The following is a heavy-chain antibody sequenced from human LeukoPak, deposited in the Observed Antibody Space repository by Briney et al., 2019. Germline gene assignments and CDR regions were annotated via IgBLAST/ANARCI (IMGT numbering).Heavy chain of an antibody. CDR3: ATYDSSGYYYFDY. Sequence: GGSLRLSCAASGFTFSSYWMHWVRQAPGKGLVXXSRINSDGSSTSYADSVKGRFTISRDNAKNTLYLQMNSLRAEDTAVYYCATYDSSGYYYFDYWGQGTLVTVSS. J-gene: IGHJ4*02. D-gene: IGHD3-22*01. V-gene: IGHV3-74*01. CDR2: INSDGSST. CDR1: GFTFSSYW.